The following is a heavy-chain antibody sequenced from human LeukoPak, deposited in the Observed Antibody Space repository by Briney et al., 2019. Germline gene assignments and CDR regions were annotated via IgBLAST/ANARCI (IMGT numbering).Heavy chain of an antibody. CDR1: GYTFTGSY. V-gene: IGHV1-2*02. CDR2: INPNSGGT. Sequence: ASVKVSCEASGYTFTGSYLHWVRQAPGQGLEWMGWINPNSGGTNYAQKFQGRVTMTRDTSISTAYMELSRLTSDDTAVYYCARGGWYPESFQHWGQGALVTVSS. CDR3: ARGGWYPESFQH. D-gene: IGHD6-19*01. J-gene: IGHJ1*01.